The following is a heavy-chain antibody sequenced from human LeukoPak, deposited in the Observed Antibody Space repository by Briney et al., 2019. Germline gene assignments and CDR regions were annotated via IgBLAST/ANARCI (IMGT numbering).Heavy chain of an antibody. J-gene: IGHJ2*01. V-gene: IGHV3-48*02. CDR3: ARVAYTYGDYIRYFDL. CDR1: EFTFSSYS. Sequence: GGSLRLSCTASEFTFSSYSMNWVRQAPGKGLEWLSYISSSGITIYYADSVKGRFTISRDNAKNSLFLQMNSLRDEDTAVYYCARVAYTYGDYIRYFDLWGRGTLVTVSS. D-gene: IGHD4-17*01. CDR2: ISSSGITI.